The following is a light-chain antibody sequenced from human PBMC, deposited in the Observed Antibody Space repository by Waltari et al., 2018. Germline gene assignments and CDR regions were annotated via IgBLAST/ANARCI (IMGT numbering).Light chain of an antibody. CDR1: SSNIGNND. CDR3: ATWDSRLSVVV. J-gene: IGLJ3*02. CDR2: DNN. Sequence: QSVSTQPPSVSAAPGQRVTISCSGGSSNIGNNDVSWYQQFPGTVPKLLITDNNKRPFGIPDRFSGSKSGTSATLGITGLQTGDEADYYCATWDSRLSVVVFGGGTKVTVL. V-gene: IGLV1-51*01.